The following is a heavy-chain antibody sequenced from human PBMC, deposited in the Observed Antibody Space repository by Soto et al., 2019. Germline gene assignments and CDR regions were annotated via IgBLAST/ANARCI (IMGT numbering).Heavy chain of an antibody. CDR2: IYYSGST. D-gene: IGHD2-2*01. Sequence: SVTLSLNCTFLGDSINGYYWSWICQHPRKGLEWIGYIYYSGSTYYNPSLKSRVTISVDTSKNQFSLKLSSVTAADTAVYYCARAGGCSSTSCYEDYYGMDVWGQGTTVT. CDR3: ARAGGCSSTSCYEDYYGMDV. CDR1: GDSINGYY. V-gene: IGHV4-31*03. J-gene: IGHJ6*02.